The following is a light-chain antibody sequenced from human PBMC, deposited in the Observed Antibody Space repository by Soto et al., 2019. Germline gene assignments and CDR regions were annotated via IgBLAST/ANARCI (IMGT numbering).Light chain of an antibody. CDR1: SSNIGSNY. CDR3: AAWDDGLSGYV. Sequence: QSVLTQPPSASGTPGQRVTISCSGSSSNIGSNYVYRYQQLPGTAPKLLIYRNNQRPSGVPDRFSGSKSGTSASLAISGLRSEDEADYYCAAWDDGLSGYVFGTGTKVTVL. V-gene: IGLV1-47*01. J-gene: IGLJ1*01. CDR2: RNN.